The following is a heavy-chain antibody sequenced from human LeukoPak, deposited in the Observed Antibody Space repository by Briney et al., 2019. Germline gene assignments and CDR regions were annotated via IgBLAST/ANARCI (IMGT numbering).Heavy chain of an antibody. D-gene: IGHD4-17*01. V-gene: IGHV3-21*01. Sequence: GGSLRLSCAASGFTFSSYSMKWVRQAPGKGLEWVSSISSSSSYIYYADSVKGRFTISKNSLYLQMNSLRAEDTAVYYCARSPTVTRGDYWGQGTLVTVSS. CDR3: ARSPTVTRGDY. CDR1: GFTFSSYS. CDR2: ISSSSSYI. J-gene: IGHJ4*02.